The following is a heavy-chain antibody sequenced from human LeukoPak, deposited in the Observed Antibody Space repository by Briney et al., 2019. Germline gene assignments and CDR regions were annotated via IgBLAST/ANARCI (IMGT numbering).Heavy chain of an antibody. Sequence: GGSLRLSCAASGFTFNSFAMSWVRQAPGKGLEWVSAISGGGSTYYADSVKGRFTISRDNSKNTLNLQMNSLRAEDTAVYYCARGTSIAAREDYYYMDVWGKGTTVTVSS. CDR3: ARGTSIAAREDYYYMDV. V-gene: IGHV3-23*01. CDR1: GFTFNSFA. D-gene: IGHD6-6*01. CDR2: ISGGGST. J-gene: IGHJ6*03.